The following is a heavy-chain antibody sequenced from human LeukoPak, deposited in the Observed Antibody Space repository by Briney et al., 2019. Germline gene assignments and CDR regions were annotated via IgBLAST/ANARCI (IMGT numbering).Heavy chain of an antibody. CDR3: AIGICYGDYALDY. CDR2: INPNSGGT. CDR1: GCTFTGYY. V-gene: IGHV1-2*02. J-gene: IGHJ4*02. D-gene: IGHD4-17*01. Sequence: ASVKVSCKASGCTFTGYYMHWVRQAPGQGLEWMGWINPNSGGTNYAQKFQGRVTMTRDTSISTAYMELSRLRSDDTAVYYCAIGICYGDYALDYWGQGTLVTVSS.